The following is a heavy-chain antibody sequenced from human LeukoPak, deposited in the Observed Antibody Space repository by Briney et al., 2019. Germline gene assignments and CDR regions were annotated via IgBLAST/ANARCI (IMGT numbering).Heavy chain of an antibody. CDR1: GFTFSSYA. Sequence: GGSLRLSCAASGFTFSSYAMSWVRQAPGKGLEWVSAISGSGGSPYYADSVKGRFTISRHNSKSTLYLQMNSLRAEDTAVYYCAPGSGWYRYWGQGTLVTASS. J-gene: IGHJ4*02. D-gene: IGHD6-19*01. V-gene: IGHV3-23*01. CDR3: APGSGWYRY. CDR2: ISGSGGSP.